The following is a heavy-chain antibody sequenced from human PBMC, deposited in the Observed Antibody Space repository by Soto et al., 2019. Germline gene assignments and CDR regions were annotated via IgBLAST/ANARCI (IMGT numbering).Heavy chain of an antibody. D-gene: IGHD4-17*01. Sequence: GGSLRLSCAASGFTFSSYGMHWVRQAPGKGLEWVAVIWYDGSNKYYADSVKGRFTISRDNSKNTLYLQMNSLRAEDTAVYYCARNYGDSRPLYYYYGMDVWGQGTTVTVSS. CDR2: IWYDGSNK. CDR3: ARNYGDSRPLYYYYGMDV. V-gene: IGHV3-33*01. CDR1: GFTFSSYG. J-gene: IGHJ6*02.